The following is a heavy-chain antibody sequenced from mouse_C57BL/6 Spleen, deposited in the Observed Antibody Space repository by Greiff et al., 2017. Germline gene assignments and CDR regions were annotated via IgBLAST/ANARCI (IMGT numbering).Heavy chain of an antibody. D-gene: IGHD1-1*01. CDR1: GYTFTDYE. CDR2: IDPETGGT. CDR3: TRSHYYGSSYWYVDV. Sequence: QVQLQQSGAELVRPGASVTLSCKASGYTFTDYEMHWVKQTPVHGLEWIGAIDPETGGTAYNQKFKGKAILTADKSSSTAYMELRSLTSEDSAVYYCTRSHYYGSSYWYVDVWGTGTTVTVSS. J-gene: IGHJ1*03. V-gene: IGHV1-15*01.